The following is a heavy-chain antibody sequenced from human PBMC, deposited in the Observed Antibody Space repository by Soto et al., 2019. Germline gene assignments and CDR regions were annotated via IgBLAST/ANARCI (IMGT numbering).Heavy chain of an antibody. V-gene: IGHV4-59*01. J-gene: IGHJ4*02. CDR1: GGSMSSYY. CDR2: ISYSGST. Sequence: SETLSLTCTVSGGSMSSYYWTWLRQSPGRGLEWIGYISYSGSTYYNPSLKSRVTISADTSKNQFSLRMNSMIATDTAVYYCARADPDASVGYWGQGTLVTVSS. CDR3: ARADPDASVGY. D-gene: IGHD2-15*01.